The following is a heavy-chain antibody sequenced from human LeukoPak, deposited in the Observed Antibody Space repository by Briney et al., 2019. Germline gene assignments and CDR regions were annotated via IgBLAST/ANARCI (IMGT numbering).Heavy chain of an antibody. CDR1: GGSFSGYY. CDR2: INHSGST. D-gene: IGHD6-13*01. J-gene: IGHJ5*02. V-gene: IGHV4-34*01. Sequence: SETLSLTCAVYGGSFSGYYWSWIRQPPGKGLEWIGEINHSGSTNYNPSLKSRVTISVDTSKNQFSLKLSSVTAADTAVYYCASLKAAAGTYWFDPWGQGTLVTVSS. CDR3: ASLKAAAGTYWFDP.